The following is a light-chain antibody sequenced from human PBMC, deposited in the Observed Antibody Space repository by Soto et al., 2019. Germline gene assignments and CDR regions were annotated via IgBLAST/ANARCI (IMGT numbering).Light chain of an antibody. V-gene: IGKV3-20*01. Sequence: EIVLTQSPGTLSLSPGERATLSCRASQSVSSSYLVWYQQKPGQAPRLLIYGASSSATGIADRFSGSGSATYFTLTISRLDPEDFAVYYCQQYGSSPWTFGQGTKVEIK. J-gene: IGKJ1*01. CDR1: QSVSSSY. CDR3: QQYGSSPWT. CDR2: GAS.